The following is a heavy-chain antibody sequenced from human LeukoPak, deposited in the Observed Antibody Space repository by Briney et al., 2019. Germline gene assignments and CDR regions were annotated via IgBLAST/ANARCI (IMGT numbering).Heavy chain of an antibody. J-gene: IGHJ3*02. CDR3: ATRDGPYGGHRSFDI. D-gene: IGHD4-23*01. CDR1: GYPLSSYY. CDR2: ITPSGDTT. Sequence: ASVKVSCKASGYPLSSYYIHWARQAPGQGLEWMGIITPSGDTTSYAQKFQGRVAMTKDLSTSTAYMELSSLTSEDTAVYYCATRDGPYGGHRSFDIWGQGTMVIVSS. V-gene: IGHV1-46*01.